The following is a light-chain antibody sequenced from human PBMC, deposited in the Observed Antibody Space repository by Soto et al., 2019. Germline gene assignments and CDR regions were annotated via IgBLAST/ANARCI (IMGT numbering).Light chain of an antibody. CDR3: QQSYSTTPWT. V-gene: IGKV1-39*01. Sequence: DIQMTQSPSTLSASVGDRVTITWRASQSISSWLAWYQQKPGKPPKVLIYGASNLQSGVPSTFSGSGSRTDFNLTISSLQPEDFATYFCQQSYSTTPWTFGPGTKVE. J-gene: IGKJ1*01. CDR2: GAS. CDR1: QSISSW.